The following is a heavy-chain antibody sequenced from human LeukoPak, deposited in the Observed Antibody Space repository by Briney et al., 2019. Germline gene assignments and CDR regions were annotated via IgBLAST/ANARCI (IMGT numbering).Heavy chain of an antibody. CDR3: ARVSSGWYYFDY. CDR1: GGTFSSYA. J-gene: IGHJ4*02. Sequence: SVKVSCKASGGTFSSYAISWVRQAPGQGLEWMGGIIPIFGTANYAQTFQGRVTITADESTSTANMELSSLRSEDTAVYYCARVSSGWYYFDYWGQGTLVTVSS. CDR2: IIPIFGTA. V-gene: IGHV1-69*13. D-gene: IGHD6-19*01.